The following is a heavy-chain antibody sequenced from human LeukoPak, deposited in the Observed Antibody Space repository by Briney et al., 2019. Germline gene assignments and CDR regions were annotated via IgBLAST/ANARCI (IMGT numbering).Heavy chain of an antibody. V-gene: IGHV3-30*04. J-gene: IGHJ6*03. CDR1: GFTFDNFA. D-gene: IGHD2-2*03. CDR3: ATHGSAHYYMDV. CDR2: IFYDGTIY. Sequence: GGSLRLSCTASGFTFDNFAMHWVRQAPGKGLEWVAVIFYDGTIYYYADSVKGRFTISRDNSKNTLHLQMNSLRAEDTAVYYCATHGSAHYYMDVWGKGTTVTISS.